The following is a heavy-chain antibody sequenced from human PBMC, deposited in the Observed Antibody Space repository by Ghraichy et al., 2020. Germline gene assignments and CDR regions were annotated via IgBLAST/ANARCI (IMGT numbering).Heavy chain of an antibody. D-gene: IGHD4-17*01. CDR1: GGSISSGGYY. J-gene: IGHJ6*02. V-gene: IGHV4-31*03. Sequence: SETLSLTCTVSGGSISSGGYYWSWIRQHPGKGLEWIGYIYYSGSTYYNPSLKSRVTISVDTSKNQFSLKLSSVTAADTAVYYCARDRWTTVTTIPNYYGMDVWGQGTTVTVSS. CDR3: ARDRWTTVTTIPNYYGMDV. CDR2: IYYSGST.